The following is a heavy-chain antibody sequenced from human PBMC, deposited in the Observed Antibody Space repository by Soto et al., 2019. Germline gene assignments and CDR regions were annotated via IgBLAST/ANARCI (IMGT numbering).Heavy chain of an antibody. CDR3: ARDLAAGDC. V-gene: IGHV1-46*01. CDR2: INPNGGST. CDR1: GYIFINYY. J-gene: IGHJ4*02. D-gene: IGHD6-13*01. Sequence: QVQLVQSGAEVKKPGASVKVSCKASGYIFINYYIHWVRQAPGQGLEWIGIINPNGGSTNYAQKCRGRVTLARDTSTSTVYMDLSSLRSEDTAMYYCARDLAAGDCWGQGTLVTVSS.